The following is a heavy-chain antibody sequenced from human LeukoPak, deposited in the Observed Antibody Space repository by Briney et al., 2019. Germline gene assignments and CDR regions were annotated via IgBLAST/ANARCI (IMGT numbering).Heavy chain of an antibody. V-gene: IGHV3-7*03. D-gene: IGHD3-3*01. CDR3: ARDAFFWAFDY. CDR1: GFIFNSHA. J-gene: IGHJ4*02. CDR2: IKQDGNEK. Sequence: GGSLRLSCAASGFIFNSHAMSWVRQAPGKGLEWVANIKQDGNEKYYVDSVKGRFTISRDNAKNSLYLQMNSLRAEDTAIYYCARDAFFWAFDYWGQGTLVTVSS.